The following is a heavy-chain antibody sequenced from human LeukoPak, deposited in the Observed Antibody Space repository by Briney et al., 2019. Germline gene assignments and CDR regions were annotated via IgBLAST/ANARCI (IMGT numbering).Heavy chain of an antibody. D-gene: IGHD3-22*01. V-gene: IGHV4-30-4*01. Sequence: SQTLSLTCTVSGGSISSGDYYWSWIRQPPGKGLEWIGYIYYSGSTYYNPPLKSRVTISVDTSKNQFSLKLSSVTAADTAVYYCARYYYDSSGDYHFDYWGQGTLVTVSS. CDR2: IYYSGST. CDR3: ARYYYDSSGDYHFDY. J-gene: IGHJ4*02. CDR1: GGSISSGDYY.